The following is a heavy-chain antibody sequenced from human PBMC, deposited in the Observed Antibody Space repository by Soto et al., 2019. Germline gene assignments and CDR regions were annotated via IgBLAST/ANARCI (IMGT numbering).Heavy chain of an antibody. J-gene: IGHJ3*02. CDR3: ARQGYSSGWYTSRNAFDI. D-gene: IGHD6-19*01. V-gene: IGHV5-51*01. CDR1: GYSFTSYW. CDR2: IYPGDSDT. Sequence: GESLKISCKGSGYSFTSYWIGWVRQMPGKGLEWMGIIYPGDSDTRYSPSFQGQVTISADKSISTAYLQWSSLKASDTAMYYCARQGYSSGWYTSRNAFDIWGQGTMVTV.